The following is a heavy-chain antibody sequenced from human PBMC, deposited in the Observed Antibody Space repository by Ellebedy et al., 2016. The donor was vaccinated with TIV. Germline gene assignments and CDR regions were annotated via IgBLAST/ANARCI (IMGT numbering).Heavy chain of an antibody. V-gene: IGHV4-39*01. D-gene: IGHD1-26*01. CDR1: GGSISSSSYY. CDR3: ARQVVATSGIHVWYFDL. CDR2: MYHSGST. Sequence: SETLSLXXTVSGGSISSSSYYWGWIRQPPGKGLEWIGSMYHSGSTYHNLSLKSRVTISVDTSKNQLSLRLSSVAAADTAVYYCARQVVATSGIHVWYFDLWGRGTLVTVSS. J-gene: IGHJ2*01.